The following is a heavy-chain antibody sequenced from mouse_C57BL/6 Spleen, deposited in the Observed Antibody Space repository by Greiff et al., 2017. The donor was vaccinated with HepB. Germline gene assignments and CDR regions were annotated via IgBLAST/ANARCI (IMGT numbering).Heavy chain of an antibody. V-gene: IGHV14-2*01. J-gene: IGHJ2*01. Sequence: VQLQQSGAELVKPGASVKLSCTASGFNIKDYYMNWVKQRTEQGLEWIGRIDPEDGETKYAPKFQGKATITADTSSNTAYLQLSSLTSEDTAVYYCATTVVGYYFDYWGQGTTLTVSS. CDR1: GFNIKDYY. CDR2: IDPEDGET. D-gene: IGHD1-1*01. CDR3: ATTVVGYYFDY.